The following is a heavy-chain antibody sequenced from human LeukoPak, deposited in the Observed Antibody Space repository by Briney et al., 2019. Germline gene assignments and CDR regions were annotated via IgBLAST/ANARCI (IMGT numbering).Heavy chain of an antibody. Sequence: SETLSLTCTVSGGSISSSSYYWGWIRQPPGKGLEWFGSIYYSGSTYYNPSLKSRVTITVDTSKNQFSLKLSSVTAADTAVYYCARRRRTQNGKGYPFDYWGQGTLVTVSS. D-gene: IGHD1-1*01. V-gene: IGHV4-39*01. CDR3: ARRRRTQNGKGYPFDY. J-gene: IGHJ4*02. CDR2: IYYSGST. CDR1: GGSISSSSYY.